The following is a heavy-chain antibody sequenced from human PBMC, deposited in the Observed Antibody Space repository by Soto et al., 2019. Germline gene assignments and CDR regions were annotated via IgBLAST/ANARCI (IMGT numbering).Heavy chain of an antibody. Sequence: WTWIRRSPGKGLEWIGEINHSGYTNYNPSLNSRVTISVDTSKSQFSLRLTSVTAADTAVYFCARAHRRYDISVWGQGTTVTVSS. CDR2: INHSGYT. J-gene: IGHJ6*02. V-gene: IGHV4-34*01. CDR3: ARAHRRYDISV. D-gene: IGHD3-9*01.